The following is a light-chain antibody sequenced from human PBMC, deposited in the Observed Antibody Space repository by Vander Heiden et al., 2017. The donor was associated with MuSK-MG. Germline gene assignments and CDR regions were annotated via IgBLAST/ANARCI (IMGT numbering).Light chain of an antibody. V-gene: IGLV3-1*01. CDR3: KTWDSSTAV. CDR1: KMGDKY. CDR2: QDS. Sequence: SFELTQPPSVSVTPGQTASIPCSGDKMGDKYACWYQQKPGQSPGLVIYQDSKRPSGIPERFSGSKSGNTATLTISGTQAVDEADYYCKTWDSSTAVFGGGTKVTVL. J-gene: IGLJ2*01.